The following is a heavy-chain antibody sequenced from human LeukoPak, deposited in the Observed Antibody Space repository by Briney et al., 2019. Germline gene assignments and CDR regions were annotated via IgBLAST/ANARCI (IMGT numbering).Heavy chain of an antibody. V-gene: IGHV3-11*04. D-gene: IGHD3-3*01. J-gene: IGHJ4*02. CDR3: AREGGRITIFGVVPYYFDY. CDR2: ISTSGTAV. Sequence: GGSLRLSCAASGFTFSDYYMSWIRQAPGKGLEWVSYISTSGTAVYYADSVKGRFTISRDNAKNSLYLQMNSLRAEDTAVYYCAREGGRITIFGVVPYYFDYWGQGTLVTVSS. CDR1: GFTFSDYY.